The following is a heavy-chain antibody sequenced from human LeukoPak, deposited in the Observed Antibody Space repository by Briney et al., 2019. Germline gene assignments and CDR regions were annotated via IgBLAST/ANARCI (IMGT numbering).Heavy chain of an antibody. J-gene: IGHJ4*02. CDR3: IRSSGWPDY. V-gene: IGHV3-74*01. CDR1: GFTLSNHW. D-gene: IGHD6-19*01. Sequence: QPGGSLRLSCAASGFTLSNHWMHWVRQAPGKGLLWVSRITSDSDGSSTVYADSVRGRFTISRDNAKNTLYLQKNSLRAEDTAVYYGIRSSGWPDYWGQGTLVTVSS. CDR2: ITSDSDGSST.